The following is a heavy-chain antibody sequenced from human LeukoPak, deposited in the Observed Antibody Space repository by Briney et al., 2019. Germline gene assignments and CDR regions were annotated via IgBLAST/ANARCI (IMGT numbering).Heavy chain of an antibody. J-gene: IGHJ6*03. V-gene: IGHV3-48*03. CDR2: ISISGNTI. CDR1: GFTFSDYE. CDR3: AKDATAVPGTVYMDV. D-gene: IGHD6-13*01. Sequence: GGSLRLSCAASGFTFSDYEMNWVRQAPRKGLEWLSHISISGNTIHYADSVEGRFTISRDNAKNSVYLQMTSLRAEDTALYYCAKDATAVPGTVYMDVWGKGTTVTVSS.